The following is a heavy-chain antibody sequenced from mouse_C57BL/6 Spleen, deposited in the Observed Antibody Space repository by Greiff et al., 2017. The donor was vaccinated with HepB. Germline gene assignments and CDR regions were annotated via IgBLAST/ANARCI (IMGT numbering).Heavy chain of an antibody. J-gene: IGHJ4*01. CDR2: IYPSDSET. Sequence: QVQLKQPGAELVRPGSSVKLSCKASGYTFTSYWMDWVKQRPGQGLEWIGNIYPSDSETHYNQKFKDKATLTVDKSSSTAYMQLSSLTSEDSAVYYCARIYYGKGAMDYWGQGTSVTVSS. D-gene: IGHD2-1*01. CDR1: GYTFTSYW. V-gene: IGHV1-61*01. CDR3: ARIYYGKGAMDY.